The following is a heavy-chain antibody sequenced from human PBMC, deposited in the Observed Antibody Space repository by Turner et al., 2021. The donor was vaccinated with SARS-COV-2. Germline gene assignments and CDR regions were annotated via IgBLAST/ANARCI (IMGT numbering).Heavy chain of an antibody. J-gene: IGHJ4*02. Sequence: QVQLVQSGAEVKKPGASVKVSCKASGYTFTGYYMHWVRQAPGQGLEWMGWISPNSGGTNYAQKFQGRVTMTRDTSISTADMDLSGLRSDDTAVYYCARVTALSYYFDYWGQGTLVTVSS. CDR1: GYTFTGYY. CDR2: ISPNSGGT. CDR3: ARVTALSYYFDY. V-gene: IGHV1-2*02.